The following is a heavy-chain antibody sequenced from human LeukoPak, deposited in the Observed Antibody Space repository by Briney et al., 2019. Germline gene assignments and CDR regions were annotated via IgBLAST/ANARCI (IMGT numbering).Heavy chain of an antibody. CDR3: ARVFTVYNYDILTGYEYYYYMDV. Sequence: SVKVSCKASGGTFSSYAISWVRQAPGQGLEWMGGIIPIFGTANYAQKFQGRVTITADKSTSTAYMELSSLRSEDTAVYYCARVFTVYNYDILTGYEYYYYMDVWGKGTTVTISS. CDR1: GGTFSSYA. J-gene: IGHJ6*03. CDR2: IIPIFGTA. V-gene: IGHV1-69*06. D-gene: IGHD3-9*01.